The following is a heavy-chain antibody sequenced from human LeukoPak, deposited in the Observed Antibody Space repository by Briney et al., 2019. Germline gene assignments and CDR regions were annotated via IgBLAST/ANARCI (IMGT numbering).Heavy chain of an antibody. CDR3: ARSFMEGFDY. Sequence: PSETLSLTCTASGGSISSYYWSWLRQPAGKGLEWIGRIYTSGSTNYNPSLTSRVTMSVDTSKNQFSLKLSSVTAADTAVYYCARSFMEGFDYWGQGTLVTVSS. CDR2: IYTSGST. D-gene: IGHD3-3*01. V-gene: IGHV4-4*07. CDR1: GGSISSYY. J-gene: IGHJ4*02.